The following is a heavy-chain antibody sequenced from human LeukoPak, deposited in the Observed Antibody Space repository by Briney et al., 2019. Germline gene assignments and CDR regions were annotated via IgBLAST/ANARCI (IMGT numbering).Heavy chain of an antibody. CDR3: ARVSPRITIFGVVIGPSDY. Sequence: ASVKVSCKASGVIFSINWVRQAPGQGLEWMGWISAYNGNTNYAQKLQGRVTMTTDTSTSTAYMELRSLRSDDTAVYYCARVSPRITIFGVVIGPSDYWGQGTLVTVSS. D-gene: IGHD3-3*01. CDR1: GVIFS. V-gene: IGHV1-18*01. J-gene: IGHJ4*02. CDR2: ISAYNGNT.